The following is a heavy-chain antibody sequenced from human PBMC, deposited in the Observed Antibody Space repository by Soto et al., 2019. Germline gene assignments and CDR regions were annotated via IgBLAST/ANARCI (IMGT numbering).Heavy chain of an antibody. CDR1: CYTFTSHG. J-gene: IGHJ4*02. CDR2: ISAYNGNT. Sequence: ASVKVSCKASCYTFTSHGISWVRQAPGQGLEWMGWISAYNGNTNYAQKLQGRVTMTTDTSTSTAYMELRSLRSDDTAVYYCARAQYSSSWFDYWGQGTLVTVSS. CDR3: ARAQYSSSWFDY. D-gene: IGHD6-13*01. V-gene: IGHV1-18*01.